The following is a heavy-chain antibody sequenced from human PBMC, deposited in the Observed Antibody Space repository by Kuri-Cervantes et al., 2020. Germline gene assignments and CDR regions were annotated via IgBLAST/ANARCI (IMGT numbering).Heavy chain of an antibody. Sequence: SLKISCAASGFTFSSYAMHWVRQAPGKGLEWVAVISYDGSNKYYADSVKGRFTISRDNSKNTLYLQMNSLRAEDTAVYYCARVGVLMVYARGGEDYWGQGTLVTVSS. CDR2: ISYDGSNK. V-gene: IGHV3-30-3*01. J-gene: IGHJ4*02. CDR3: ARVGVLMVYARGGEDY. CDR1: GFTFSSYA. D-gene: IGHD2-8*01.